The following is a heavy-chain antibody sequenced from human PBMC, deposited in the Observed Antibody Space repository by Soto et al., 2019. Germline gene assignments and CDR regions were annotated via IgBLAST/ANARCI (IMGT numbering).Heavy chain of an antibody. J-gene: IGHJ6*02. Sequence: GESLKISCKGSGYSFTSYWISWVRQMPGKGLEWMGRIDPSDSYTNYSPSFQGHVTISADKSISTAYLQWSSLKASDTAMYYCARLVNLSGYEVWYYYYGMDVWGQGTTVTVS. CDR3: ARLVNLSGYEVWYYYYGMDV. V-gene: IGHV5-10-1*01. CDR2: IDPSDSYT. D-gene: IGHD5-12*01. CDR1: GYSFTSYW.